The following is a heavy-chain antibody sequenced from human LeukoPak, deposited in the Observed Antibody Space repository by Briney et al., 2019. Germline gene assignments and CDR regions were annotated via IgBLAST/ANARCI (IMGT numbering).Heavy chain of an antibody. V-gene: IGHV3-23*01. Sequence: GGSLRLSCAASGFTFSNAWMSWVRQAPGKGLEWVSAISGSGGSTYYADSVKGRFTISRDNSKNTLYLQMNSLRAEDTAVYYCAKVEGYYGSGSYYTDAFDIWGQGTMVTVSS. J-gene: IGHJ3*02. CDR3: AKVEGYYGSGSYYTDAFDI. CDR2: ISGSGGST. D-gene: IGHD3-10*01. CDR1: GFTFSNAW.